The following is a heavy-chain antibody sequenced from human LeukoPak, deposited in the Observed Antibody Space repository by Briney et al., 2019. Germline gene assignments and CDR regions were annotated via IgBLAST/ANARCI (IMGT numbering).Heavy chain of an antibody. Sequence: GGSLRLSCAASGFTFSSYAMTWVRQAPGKGLEWVSTISATGTSTYYADSVKGRFTISRDNSKNSLYLQMNCLRTEDTALYYCAKDYYYDSSGYLGYWGQGTLVTVSS. CDR1: GFTFSSYA. CDR3: AKDYYYDSSGYLGY. V-gene: IGHV3-23*01. J-gene: IGHJ4*02. CDR2: ISATGTST. D-gene: IGHD3-22*01.